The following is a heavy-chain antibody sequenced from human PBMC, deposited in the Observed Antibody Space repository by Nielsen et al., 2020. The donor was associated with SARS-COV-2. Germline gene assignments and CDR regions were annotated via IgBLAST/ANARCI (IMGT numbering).Heavy chain of an antibody. V-gene: IGHV3-7*03. D-gene: IGHD3-3*01. J-gene: IGHJ6*02. CDR1: GFIFSSFW. CDR2: IKQDGSEQ. Sequence: GGSLRLSCAASGFIFSSFWMSWVRQAPGKGLEWVANIKQDGSEQYYVDSVKGRFTISRDNAKNPLYLQMNSLRAEDTAVYYCARGTSRITIFGVVTRHGMDVWGQGTTVTVSS. CDR3: ARGTSRITIFGVVTRHGMDV.